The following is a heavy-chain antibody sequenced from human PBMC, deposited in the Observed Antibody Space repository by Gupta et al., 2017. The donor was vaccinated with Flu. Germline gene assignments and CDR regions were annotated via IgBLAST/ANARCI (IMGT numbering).Heavy chain of an antibody. Sequence: QLQLQESGPGLVKPSETLSLTCTVSGGSISSSSYYWGWIRQPPGKGLEWIGSIYYSGSTYYNPSLKSRVTISVDTSKNQFSLKLSAVTAADTAVYYCARLLRRTEEYYFDYWGQGTLVTVSS. CDR2: IYYSGST. CDR3: ARLLRRTEEYYFDY. D-gene: IGHD4-17*01. J-gene: IGHJ4*02. V-gene: IGHV4-39*01. CDR1: GGSISSSSYY.